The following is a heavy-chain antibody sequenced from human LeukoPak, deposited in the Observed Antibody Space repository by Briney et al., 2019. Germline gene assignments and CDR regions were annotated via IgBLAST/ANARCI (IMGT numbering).Heavy chain of an antibody. Sequence: SETLSLTCNVSGDSISNYYWSWIRQPPGKGLEWIGYIYYSGSTNYNPSLKSRVTISVDTSKNQFSLKLNSVTAADTAVYYCARTGRSWSEFDPWGQGTLVTVSS. J-gene: IGHJ5*02. D-gene: IGHD3-3*01. CDR1: GDSISNYY. V-gene: IGHV4-59*01. CDR2: IYYSGST. CDR3: ARTGRSWSEFDP.